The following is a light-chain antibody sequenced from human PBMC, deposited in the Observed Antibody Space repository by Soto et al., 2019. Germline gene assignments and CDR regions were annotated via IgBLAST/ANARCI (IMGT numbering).Light chain of an antibody. CDR1: QSINAR. V-gene: IGKV1-5*01. Sequence: XVXITXXASQSINARLAWHQQTPGKVPKVLIYDASNLKGGVPSRFSGSGSGTEFTLTISSLQPDDFGTYYCQQFKSYPITFGQGTRREI. CDR2: DAS. J-gene: IGKJ5*01. CDR3: QQFKSYPIT.